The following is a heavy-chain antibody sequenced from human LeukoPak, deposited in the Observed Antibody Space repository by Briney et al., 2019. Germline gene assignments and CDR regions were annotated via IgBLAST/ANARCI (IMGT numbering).Heavy chain of an antibody. CDR1: GGSFRGYY. CDR2: VNHSGST. Sequence: SEALSLTCAVYGGSFRGYYWGWIRQSPGKGLGWIGEVNHSGSTNYNPSLKSRVTISVDTSKNQFSLKLTSVTAADTAVYYCARDVTGSASDYWGQGTLVTVSS. CDR3: ARDVTGSASDY. J-gene: IGHJ4*02. V-gene: IGHV4-34*01. D-gene: IGHD1-1*01.